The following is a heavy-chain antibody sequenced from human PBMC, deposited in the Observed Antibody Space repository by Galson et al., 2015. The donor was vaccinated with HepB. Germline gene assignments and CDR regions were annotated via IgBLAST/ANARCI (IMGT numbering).Heavy chain of an antibody. D-gene: IGHD5-18*01. V-gene: IGHV3-33*01. J-gene: IGHJ4*02. CDR1: GFTFSSYG. CDR3: VRDVTEPYSYGYWGYFDY. Sequence: SLRLSCAASGFTFSSYGMHWVRQAPGKGLEWVAVIWYDGSNKYYADSVKGRFTISRDNSKNTLYLQMNSLRAEDTAVYYCVRDVTEPYSYGYWGYFDYWGQGTLVTVSS. CDR2: IWYDGSNK.